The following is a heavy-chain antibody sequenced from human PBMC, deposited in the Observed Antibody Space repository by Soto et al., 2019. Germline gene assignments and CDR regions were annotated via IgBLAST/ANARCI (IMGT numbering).Heavy chain of an antibody. CDR1: GGSISGYY. CDR3: ARDRGYRSGSFGY. J-gene: IGHJ4*02. V-gene: IGHV4-4*07. Sequence: SETLSLTCIVSGGSISGYYWSCIRQPAGKELEWIGRIYSDGTTNYNPSLKGRGTMSVDTSKKQISLKLTSVTAADTAMYYCARDRGYRSGSFGYWGQGVLVPVSS. D-gene: IGHD5-18*01. CDR2: IYSDGTT.